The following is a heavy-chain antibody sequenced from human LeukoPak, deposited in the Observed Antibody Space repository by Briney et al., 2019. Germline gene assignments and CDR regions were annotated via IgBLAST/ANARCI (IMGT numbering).Heavy chain of an antibody. V-gene: IGHV4-34*01. CDR2: INHSGST. CDR3: AGSTIRWAYYYYGMDV. J-gene: IGHJ6*02. CDR1: GGSFSGYY. D-gene: IGHD4-23*01. Sequence: SETLSLTCAVYGGSFSGYYWSWIRQPPGKGLEWIGEINHSGSTNYNPSLKSRVTISVDTSKNQFSLKLSSVTAADTAVYYCAGSTIRWAYYYYGMDVWGQGTTVTVSS.